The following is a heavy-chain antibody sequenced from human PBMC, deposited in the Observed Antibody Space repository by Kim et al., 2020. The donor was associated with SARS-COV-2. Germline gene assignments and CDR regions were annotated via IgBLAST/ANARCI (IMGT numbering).Heavy chain of an antibody. J-gene: IGHJ4*02. CDR1: GGSFSGYY. V-gene: IGHV4-34*01. CDR2: INHSGST. D-gene: IGHD6-13*01. Sequence: SETLSLTCAVYGGSFSGYYWSWIRQPPGKGLEWIGEINHSGSTNYNPSLKSRVTISVDTSKNQFSLKLSSVTAADTAVYYCARELAGSSYDYWGQGTLVTVSS. CDR3: ARELAGSSYDY.